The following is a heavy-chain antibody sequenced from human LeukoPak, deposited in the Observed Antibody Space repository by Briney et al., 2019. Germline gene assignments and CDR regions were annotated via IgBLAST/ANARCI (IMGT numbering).Heavy chain of an antibody. CDR3: AKDMAVGTTPRVYAFDV. Sequence: GRSLRLSCAASGFTFSDYAMHWVRQVPGKGLEWVGGSSWNSGTIAYGDSVKGRATISRDNARNSLYLEVNSLRVEDTALYYCAKDMAVGTTPRVYAFDVWGQGSLVTVPS. J-gene: IGHJ3*01. CDR1: GFTFSDYA. V-gene: IGHV3-9*01. D-gene: IGHD1/OR15-1a*01. CDR2: SSWNSGTI.